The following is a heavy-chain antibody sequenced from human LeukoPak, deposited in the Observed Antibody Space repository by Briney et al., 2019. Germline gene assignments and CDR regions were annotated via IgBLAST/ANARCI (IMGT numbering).Heavy chain of an antibody. Sequence: GRSLRLSCAASGFTFSSYAMHWVRQAPGKGLEWVAVISYDGSNKYYADSVKGRFTISRDNSKNTLYLQMNSLRAEDTAVYYCARDLWSGPGEPRYYDFWSGYYTGIDYWGQGTLVTVSS. CDR2: ISYDGSNK. J-gene: IGHJ4*02. V-gene: IGHV3-30-3*01. D-gene: IGHD3-3*01. CDR1: GFTFSSYA. CDR3: ARDLWSGPGEPRYYDFWSGYYTGIDY.